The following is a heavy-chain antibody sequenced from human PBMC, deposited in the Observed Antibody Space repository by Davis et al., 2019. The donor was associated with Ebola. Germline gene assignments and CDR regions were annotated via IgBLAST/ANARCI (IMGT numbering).Heavy chain of an antibody. CDR1: GFTFSNYA. CDR3: AKGSIAVALFDC. V-gene: IGHV3-23*01. CDR2: ISSSGDNT. J-gene: IGHJ4*02. Sequence: GGSLRLSCAASGFTFSNYAMSWVRQAPGKGLEWVATISSSGDNTYYADSVKGRFTISRDNSKNTLFLQMNSLRAEDTAVYHCAKGSIAVALFDCWGQGILVTVSS. D-gene: IGHD6-19*01.